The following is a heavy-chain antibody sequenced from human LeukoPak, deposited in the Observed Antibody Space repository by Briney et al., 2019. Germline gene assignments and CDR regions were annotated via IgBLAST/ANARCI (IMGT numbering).Heavy chain of an antibody. D-gene: IGHD3-3*01. J-gene: IGHJ4*02. V-gene: IGHV3-30-3*01. Sequence: GGSLRLSCAASGFTFSSYAMHWVRQAPGKGLEWVAVISYDGRQKYYGDSVKGRFTISRDNPKNTLYLQMNSLRDDDTAVYFCARVFLERLTSGYFDNWGQGTLVTVSP. CDR3: ARVFLERLTSGYFDN. CDR2: ISYDGRQK. CDR1: GFTFSSYA.